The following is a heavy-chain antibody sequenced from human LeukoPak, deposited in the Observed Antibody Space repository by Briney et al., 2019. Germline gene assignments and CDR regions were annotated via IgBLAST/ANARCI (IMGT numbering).Heavy chain of an antibody. V-gene: IGHV1-46*01. CDR2: INPSGGST. J-gene: IGHJ3*02. CDR3: ARVMGDSSPVDAFDI. CDR1: GYTFTSYY. Sequence: GASVKVSCKASGYTFTSYYMHWVRQAHGPGLEWMGIINPSGGSTSYAQKFQGRVTMTRDTSTSTVYMELSSLRSEDTAVYYCARVMGDSSPVDAFDIWGQGTMVTVSS. D-gene: IGHD3-22*01.